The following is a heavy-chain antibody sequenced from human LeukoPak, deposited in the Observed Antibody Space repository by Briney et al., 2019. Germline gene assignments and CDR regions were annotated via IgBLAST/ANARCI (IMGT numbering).Heavy chain of an antibody. J-gene: IGHJ6*02. Sequence: GGSLRLSCAASGFTFSNAWMSWVRQAPGKGLEWVGRIKSKTDGGTTDYAAPVKGRFTISRDDSKNTLYLQMNSLKTEDTAVYYCTTADYYEDYYYGMDVWGQGTTVTVSS. CDR1: GFTFSNAW. D-gene: IGHD3-22*01. CDR2: IKSKTDGGTT. CDR3: TTADYYEDYYYGMDV. V-gene: IGHV3-15*01.